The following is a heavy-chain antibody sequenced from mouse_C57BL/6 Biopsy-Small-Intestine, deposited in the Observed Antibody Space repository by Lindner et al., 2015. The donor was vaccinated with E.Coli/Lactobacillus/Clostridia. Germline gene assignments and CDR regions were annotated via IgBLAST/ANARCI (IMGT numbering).Heavy chain of an antibody. CDR2: INPYNDGT. D-gene: IGHD2-4*01. J-gene: IGHJ4*01. Sequence: VQLQESGPELVKPGASVKMSCKASGYTFTSYVMHWVKQKPGQGLEWIGYINPYNDGTKYNEKFKDKATLTSDKSSSTTYMELSSLTSEDSAVYYCARWTYYDYDGRDYYAMDYWGQGTSVTVSS. V-gene: IGHV1-14*01. CDR1: GYTFTSYV. CDR3: ARWTYYDYDGRDYYAMDY.